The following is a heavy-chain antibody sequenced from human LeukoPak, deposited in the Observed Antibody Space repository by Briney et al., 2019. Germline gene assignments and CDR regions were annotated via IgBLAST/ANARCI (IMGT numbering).Heavy chain of an antibody. CDR3: ARDMEYCTNGVCPLDI. CDR2: IIPIFGTA. D-gene: IGHD2-8*01. Sequence: ASVKVSCKTSGGTFSSYAISWVRQAPGQGLEWMGGIIPIFGTANYAQKFQGRVTITADKSTSTAYMELSSLRSEDTAVYYCARDMEYCTNGVCPLDIWGQGTMVTVSS. CDR1: GGTFSSYA. J-gene: IGHJ3*02. V-gene: IGHV1-69*06.